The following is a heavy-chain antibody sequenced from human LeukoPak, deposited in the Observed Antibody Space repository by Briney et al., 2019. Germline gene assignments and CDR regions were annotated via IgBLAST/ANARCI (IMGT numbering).Heavy chain of an antibody. Sequence: GGSLRLSCAASGFTFSRYGMHWVRQAPGKGLEWVAVIWYDGSNKYYADSVKGRFTISRVNSKNTLYLQMNSLRAEDTAVFYCAKDTTTSRRGFDYWDQGILVTVSS. CDR1: GFTFSRYG. V-gene: IGHV3-33*06. D-gene: IGHD3-10*01. CDR3: AKDTTTSRRGFDY. CDR2: IWYDGSNK. J-gene: IGHJ4*02.